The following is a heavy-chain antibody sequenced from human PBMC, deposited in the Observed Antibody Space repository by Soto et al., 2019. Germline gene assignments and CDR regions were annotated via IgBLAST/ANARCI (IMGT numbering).Heavy chain of an antibody. Sequence: PSETLSLTCTVSGGSVSSGSYYWSWIRQPPGKGLEWIGYIYYSGSTNYNPSLKSRVTISVGTSKNQFSLKLSSVTAADTAVYYCARDNMVRGVIPYGMDVWGQGTTVTVSS. D-gene: IGHD3-10*01. CDR2: IYYSGST. CDR3: ARDNMVRGVIPYGMDV. V-gene: IGHV4-61*01. CDR1: GGSVSSGSYY. J-gene: IGHJ6*02.